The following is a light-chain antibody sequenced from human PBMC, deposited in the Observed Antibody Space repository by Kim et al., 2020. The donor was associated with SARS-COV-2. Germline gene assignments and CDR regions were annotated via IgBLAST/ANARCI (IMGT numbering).Light chain of an antibody. CDR3: SSYRGSGYV. J-gene: IGLJ1*01. Sequence: QSALTQPASVSGSPGQSITISCTGTSSDVGGYNYVSWYQQYPGKAPQLMLYDVTKRPSGVSNRFSGSKSGNTASLTISGLQAEDEADYYCSSYRGSGYVFGTGTKVTVL. CDR2: DVT. CDR1: SSDVGGYNY. V-gene: IGLV2-14*03.